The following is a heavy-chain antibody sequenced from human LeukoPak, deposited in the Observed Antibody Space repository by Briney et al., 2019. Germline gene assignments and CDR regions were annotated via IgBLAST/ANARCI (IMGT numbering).Heavy chain of an antibody. CDR1: GGSISSYY. CDR3: ARQCCPAVAGTFFDY. J-gene: IGHJ4*02. CDR2: IYYNGTT. V-gene: IGHV4-59*08. D-gene: IGHD6-19*01. Sequence: SETLPLTCTVSGGSISSYYWSWIRQPPEKGLEWIGYIYYNGTTNYNPSLKSRVTISVDTSRNQFSLKLNSVTAADTAVYYCARQCCPAVAGTFFDYWGQGTPVTVSS.